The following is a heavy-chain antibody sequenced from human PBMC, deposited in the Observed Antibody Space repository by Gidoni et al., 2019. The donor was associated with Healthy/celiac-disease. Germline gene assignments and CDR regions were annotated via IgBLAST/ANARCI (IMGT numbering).Heavy chain of an antibody. J-gene: IGHJ4*02. CDR2: INPSGGST. V-gene: IGHV1-46*01. CDR1: GYTFTSYY. D-gene: IGHD3-22*01. CDR3: AREGNYYDSSGAPAPTSY. Sequence: QVQLVQSGAELKKPGASVKVSCKASGYTFTSYYMHWVRQAPGQGLEWMGIINPSGGSTSYAQKFQGRVTMTRDTSTSTVYMELSSLRSEDTAVYYCAREGNYYDSSGAPAPTSYWGQGTLVTVSS.